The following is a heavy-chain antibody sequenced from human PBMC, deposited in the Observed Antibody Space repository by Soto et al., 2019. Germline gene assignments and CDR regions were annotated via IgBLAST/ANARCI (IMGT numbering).Heavy chain of an antibody. Sequence: ETISATRTVFWGSLVGGGGCCSMNRQNPGKGLEWIGYIFYSGSTNYNPSLKSRVTISVDTSKNQFSLKVASVTAADTAVYYCARGTRDGGVFEYWGQGTLVTVSS. D-gene: IGHD3-10*01. CDR1: WGSLVGGGGC. V-gene: IGHV4-61*08. CDR2: IFYSGST. J-gene: IGHJ4*02. CDR3: ARGTRDGGVFEY.